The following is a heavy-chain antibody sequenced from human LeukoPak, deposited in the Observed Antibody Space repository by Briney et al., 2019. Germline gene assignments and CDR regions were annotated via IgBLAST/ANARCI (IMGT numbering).Heavy chain of an antibody. CDR3: ARDKWGPDY. D-gene: IGHD7-27*01. Sequence: PGGSLRLSCAATGFTFDDYGMNWVRQAPGKGPEWVSGISWIAANRGYADSVKGRSTISRDSAKNSLYLQMNSLRAADTALYYCARDKWGPDYWGQGTLVTVSS. V-gene: IGHV3-20*04. J-gene: IGHJ4*02. CDR2: ISWIAANR. CDR1: GFTFDDYG.